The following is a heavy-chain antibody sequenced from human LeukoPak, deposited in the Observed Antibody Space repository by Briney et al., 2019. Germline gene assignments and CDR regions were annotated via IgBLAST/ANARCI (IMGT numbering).Heavy chain of an antibody. CDR2: ISGSGGST. J-gene: IGHJ4*02. CDR3: AKDITGHNRGWYDY. CDR1: GFTFSNHA. V-gene: IGHV3-23*01. Sequence: GGSLRLSCAASGFTFSNHAMSWVRQAPGKGLECVSAISGSGGSTYYADSVKGRFTISRDNSKNTLYLQMNSLRVEDTAVYYCAKDITGHNRGWYDYWGQGTLVTVST. D-gene: IGHD6-19*01.